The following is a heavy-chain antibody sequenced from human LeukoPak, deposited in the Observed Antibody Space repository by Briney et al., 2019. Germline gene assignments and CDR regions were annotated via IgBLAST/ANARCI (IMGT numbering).Heavy chain of an antibody. J-gene: IGHJ6*03. CDR2: ISSNGGTT. CDR3: ARRAAAGKVYYYYMDV. Sequence: PGVSLRLSCAASGFTFSSYAMHWVRQAPGKGLEYVSAISSNGGTTYYVDSVKGRFTISRDNSKNTLYLQMGSLRAEDMAVYYCARRAAAGKVYYYYMDVWSKGTTVTVSS. D-gene: IGHD6-13*01. CDR1: GFTFSSYA. V-gene: IGHV3-64*02.